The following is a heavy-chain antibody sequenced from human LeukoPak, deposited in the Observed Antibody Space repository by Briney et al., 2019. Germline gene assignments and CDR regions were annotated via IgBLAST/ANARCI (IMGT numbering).Heavy chain of an antibody. CDR1: GGSFSAYY. V-gene: IGHV4-34*01. D-gene: IGHD3-9*01. Sequence: SETLSLTCAVYGGSFSAYYWSWIRQPPGKGLEWIGEINHSGSTNYNPSLKSRVTISVDTSKNQFSLKLSSVTAADTAVYYCARGNGTSLRYFDWLNNRKYYYYGTDVWGQGTTVTVSS. CDR2: INHSGST. J-gene: IGHJ6*02. CDR3: ARGNGTSLRYFDWLNNRKYYYYGTDV.